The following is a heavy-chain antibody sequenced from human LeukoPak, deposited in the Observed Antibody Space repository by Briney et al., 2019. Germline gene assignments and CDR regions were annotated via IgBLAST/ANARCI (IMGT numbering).Heavy chain of an antibody. CDR2: MYYSGSP. V-gene: IGHV4-39*07. Sequence: PSETLSLTCTVSGGSINRTTYYWGGIRQPPGKGLEWIGSMYYSGSPYYNPSLKSRVTISVDTSKNQFSLKLSSVTAADTAVYYCARDPSGHLVRGRWFDPWGQGTLVTVSS. D-gene: IGHD6-6*01. CDR3: ARDPSGHLVRGRWFDP. CDR1: GGSINRTTYY. J-gene: IGHJ5*02.